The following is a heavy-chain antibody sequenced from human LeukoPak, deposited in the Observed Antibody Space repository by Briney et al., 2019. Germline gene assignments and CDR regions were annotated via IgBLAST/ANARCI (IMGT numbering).Heavy chain of an antibody. V-gene: IGHV3-30*02. J-gene: IGHJ4*02. Sequence: GGSLRLSCAASGFTFSSYGMHWVRQAPGKGLEWVAFIRYDGSNEYYADSVKGRFTISRDNSKNTLYLQMNSLRAEDTAVYYCAKALGDCSGGSCSDYWGQGTLVTVSS. CDR3: AKALGDCSGGSCSDY. D-gene: IGHD2-15*01. CDR2: IRYDGSNE. CDR1: GFTFSSYG.